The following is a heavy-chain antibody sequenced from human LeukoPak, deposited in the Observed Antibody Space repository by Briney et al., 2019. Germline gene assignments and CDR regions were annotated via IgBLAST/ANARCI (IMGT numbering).Heavy chain of an antibody. J-gene: IGHJ5*02. D-gene: IGHD1-26*01. CDR2: IVPIFGTR. CDR3: ARVWESAFGNWFDP. CDR1: GGTFSKYD. Sequence: SVKVSCKASGGTFSKYDISWVRQAPGQGLEWMGGIVPIFGTRNYAQKFQGRVTISADESTDTAYMELRSLRSDDTAVYYCARVWESAFGNWFDPWGQGTLVTVSS. V-gene: IGHV1-69*13.